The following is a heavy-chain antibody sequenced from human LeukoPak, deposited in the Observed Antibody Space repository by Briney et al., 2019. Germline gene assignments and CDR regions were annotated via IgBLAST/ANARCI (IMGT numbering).Heavy chain of an antibody. J-gene: IGHJ4*02. D-gene: IGHD3-3*01. CDR3: ARETEGIFGVLTYPLDY. CDR2: IYWNGRST. CDR1: GFIFDDYG. Sequence: GGSLRLSCAASGFIFDDYGMSWVRQAPGKGLEWVAGIYWNGRSTYYADSVKGRFTISRDNAKNSLYLQMNSVRAEDTALYYCARETEGIFGVLTYPLDYWGQGTLVTVSS. V-gene: IGHV3-20*04.